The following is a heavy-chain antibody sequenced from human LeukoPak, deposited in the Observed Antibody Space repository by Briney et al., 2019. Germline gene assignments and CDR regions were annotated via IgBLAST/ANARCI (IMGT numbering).Heavy chain of an antibody. D-gene: IGHD5-18*01. Sequence: PGGSLRLSCAASGFTVSSNYMSWVRQAPGKGLEWVSVIYSGGSTYYADSVKGRFTTSRDNSKNTLYPQMNSLRAEDTAVYYCARDLGYSYGIYWGQGTLVTVSS. CDR1: GFTVSSNY. CDR3: ARDLGYSYGIY. CDR2: IYSGGST. V-gene: IGHV3-53*01. J-gene: IGHJ4*02.